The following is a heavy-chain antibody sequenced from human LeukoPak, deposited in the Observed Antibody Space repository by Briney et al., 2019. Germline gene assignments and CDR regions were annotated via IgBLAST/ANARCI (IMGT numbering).Heavy chain of an antibody. D-gene: IGHD6-19*01. J-gene: IGHJ4*02. CDR2: IIPIFGTA. CDR3: AKSIPTIAVAVSTRQ. CDR1: GGTFSSYA. Sequence: ASVKVSCKASGGTFSSYAISWVRQTPGQGLEWMGGIIPIFGTANYAQKFQGRVTITADESTSTAYMELSSLRSEDTAVYYCAKSIPTIAVAVSTRQWGQGTLVTVSS. V-gene: IGHV1-69*13.